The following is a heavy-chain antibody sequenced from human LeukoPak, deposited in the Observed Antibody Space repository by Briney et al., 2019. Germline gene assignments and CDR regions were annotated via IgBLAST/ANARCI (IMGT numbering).Heavy chain of an antibody. V-gene: IGHV3-21*01. CDR2: ISSRSSYI. D-gene: IGHD3-10*01. J-gene: IGHJ6*04. CDR3: AKKLVHYLDSGYGMAV. CDR1: GFTFSSYS. Sequence: GGSLRLSCAVSGFTFSSYSMMCVRQAPGKARVCVSSISSRSSYIYYADSVKGRFTVSRDNSEITLYLQMNSLSPEDTAVCYCAKKLVHYLDSGYGMAVWGKGTTVTVSS.